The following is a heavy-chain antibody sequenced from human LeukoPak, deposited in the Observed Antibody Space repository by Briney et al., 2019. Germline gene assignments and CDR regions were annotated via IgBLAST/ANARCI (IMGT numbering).Heavy chain of an antibody. CDR3: ARVRSSSWYEAYYFDY. D-gene: IGHD6-13*01. J-gene: IGHJ4*02. CDR2: MNPNSGGT. V-gene: IGHV1-2*02. Sequence: ASVKVSCKASGYTFTGYYMHWVRQAPGQGLEWMGWMNPNSGGTNYAQKFQGRVTMTRDTSISTAYMELSRLRSDDTAVYYCARVRSSSWYEAYYFDYWGQGTLVTVSS. CDR1: GYTFTGYY.